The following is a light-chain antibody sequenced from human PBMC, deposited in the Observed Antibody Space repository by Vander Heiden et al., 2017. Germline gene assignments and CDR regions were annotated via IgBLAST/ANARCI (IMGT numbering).Light chain of an antibody. CDR1: QSGDKY. CDR3: QAGDTSTPV. Sequence: SYELPQPPSVSVSPGQTASISCSGAQSGDKYACWSQPQPGQSPLLVSDQDIKRPSGIPERFSGSNAGNTATLTISGTQAMDEADYYCQAGDTSTPVYGGGTKQTVL. V-gene: IGLV3-1*01. CDR2: QDI. J-gene: IGLJ2*01.